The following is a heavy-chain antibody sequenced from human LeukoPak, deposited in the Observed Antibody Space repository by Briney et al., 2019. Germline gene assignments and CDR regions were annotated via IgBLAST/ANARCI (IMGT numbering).Heavy chain of an antibody. Sequence: SETLSLTCAVYGGSFSGYYWSWIRQPPGKGLEWIGEINHSGSTNYNPSLKSRVTISVDTSKNQFSLKLSSVTAADTAVYYCSREVTPAGLFDYGGGETRVPVSS. CDR2: INHSGST. J-gene: IGHJ4*02. D-gene: IGHD4-4*01. CDR3: SREVTPAGLFDY. CDR1: GGSFSGYY. V-gene: IGHV4-34*01.